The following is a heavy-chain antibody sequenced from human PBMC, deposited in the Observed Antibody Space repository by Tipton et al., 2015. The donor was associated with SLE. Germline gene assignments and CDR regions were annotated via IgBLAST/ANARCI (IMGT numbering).Heavy chain of an antibody. CDR3: ARHVGPFSYDTSGYDDWYLDL. V-gene: IGHV4-34*01. J-gene: IGHJ2*01. D-gene: IGHD3-22*01. CDR2: INHSGST. Sequence: TLSLTCAVYGGSFSGYCWSWIRQPPGKGLEWIGEINHSGSTNYNPSLKSRVTISVDTSKNQFSLKLSSVTAADTAMYYCARHVGPFSYDTSGYDDWYLDLWGRGTLVTVSS. CDR1: GGSFSGYC.